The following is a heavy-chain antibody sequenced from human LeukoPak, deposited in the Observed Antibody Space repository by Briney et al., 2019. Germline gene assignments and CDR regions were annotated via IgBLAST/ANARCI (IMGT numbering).Heavy chain of an antibody. D-gene: IGHD5-12*01. Sequence: PGGSLRLSCAASGFTFSSYAMSWVRQAPGKGLEWVSAISGSGGSTYYADSVKGRFTISRDNSKNTLYLQMNSLRAEDTAVYYCAKGGSSYSGYDFQRLGGYSYGSREPWLDYWGQGTLVTVSS. CDR1: GFTFSSYA. V-gene: IGHV3-23*01. CDR2: ISGSGGST. CDR3: AKGGSSYSGYDFQRLGGYSYGSREPWLDY. J-gene: IGHJ4*02.